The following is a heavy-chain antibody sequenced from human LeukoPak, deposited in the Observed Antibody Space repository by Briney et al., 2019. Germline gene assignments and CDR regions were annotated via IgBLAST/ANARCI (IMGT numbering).Heavy chain of an antibody. D-gene: IGHD3-22*01. J-gene: IGHJ4*02. V-gene: IGHV4-39*07. CDR3: ARRAGDYSHPYDY. CDR1: GGSFRLSYYY. CDR2: VYYSGTT. Sequence: SETLSLTCSVSGGSFRLSYYYWGWIRQPPGKALEWIGSVYYSGTTSYNPSLKSRVTISVDMSKNHFSLRLSSVTAADTAMYYCARRAGDYSHPYDYWGQGTLVTVSS.